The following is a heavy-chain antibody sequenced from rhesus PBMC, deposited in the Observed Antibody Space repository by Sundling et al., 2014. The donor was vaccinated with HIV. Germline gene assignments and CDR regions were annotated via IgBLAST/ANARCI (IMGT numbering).Heavy chain of an antibody. J-gene: IGHJ6*01. V-gene: IGHV4S9*01. D-gene: IGHD6-25*01. Sequence: QVQLQESGPGLVKPSETLSLTCAVAGGSISDNYYWNWVRQAPGKGLEWIGNIYGTSGSTSYNPSLKSRVSISKDTSKNQISLHLSSLTAADTAVYFCARTGGGRSPLDYYGLDSWGQGVVVTVSS. CDR1: GGSISDNYY. CDR2: IYGTSGST. CDR3: ARTGGGRSPLDYYGLDS.